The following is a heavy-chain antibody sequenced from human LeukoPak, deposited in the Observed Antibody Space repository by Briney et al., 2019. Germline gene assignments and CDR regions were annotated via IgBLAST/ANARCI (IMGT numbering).Heavy chain of an antibody. V-gene: IGHV3-23*01. J-gene: IGHJ4*02. CDR2: ISGSGGST. CDR3: ARRGQGEYYYDSSGYYDY. D-gene: IGHD3-22*01. Sequence: GGSLRLSCAASGFTFSSYGMSWVRQAPGKGLEWVSAISGSGGSTYYADSVKGRFTISRDNSKNTLYLQMNSLRAEDTAVYYCARRGQGEYYYDSSGYYDYWGQGTLVTVSS. CDR1: GFTFSSYG.